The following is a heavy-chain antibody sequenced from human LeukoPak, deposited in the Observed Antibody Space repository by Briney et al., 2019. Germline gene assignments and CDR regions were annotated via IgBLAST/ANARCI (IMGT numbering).Heavy chain of an antibody. V-gene: IGHV3-20*04. CDR2: INGKGDSA. CDR1: GFTLDDYA. D-gene: IGHD1-26*01. CDR3: ARVAVGATFDF. J-gene: IGHJ4*02. Sequence: PGGSLRLSCAASGFTLDDYAMNWVRQAPGKGLEWVSGINGKGDSAGYAVSVKGRFTISRDNAKNSLHLQMNSLRAEDTALYYCARVAVGATFDFWGQGTLVTVS.